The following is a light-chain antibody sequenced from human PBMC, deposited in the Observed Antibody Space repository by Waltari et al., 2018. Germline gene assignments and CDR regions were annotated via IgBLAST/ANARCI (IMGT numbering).Light chain of an antibody. CDR1: QTVSSSY. J-gene: IGKJ2*01. Sequence: EIVLTQSPGTLSLSPGERGTLSCRATQTVSSSYLAWYQQKPGQAPRLLIYGASSRATGIPDRFSGSGSGTDFTLTISRVEPEDFAVYYCQQYYSEPRTFGQGTKVEIK. V-gene: IGKV3-20*01. CDR2: GAS. CDR3: QQYYSEPRT.